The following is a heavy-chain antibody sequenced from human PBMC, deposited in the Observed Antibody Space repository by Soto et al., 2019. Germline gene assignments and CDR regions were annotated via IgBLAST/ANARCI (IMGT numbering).Heavy chain of an antibody. D-gene: IGHD3-16*01. J-gene: IGHJ4*02. CDR2: VSYDERNI. CDR1: GFTFSTSD. Sequence: PGGSLRLSCVASGFTFSTSDMHWVRQAPGQGLEWVAVVSYDERNIYYADSVKGRFSVSRDNSKNTLFLHMNSLRAEDTAVYFCAKLVDKSLDDYWGQGALVTVS. CDR3: AKLVDKSLDDY. V-gene: IGHV3-30*18.